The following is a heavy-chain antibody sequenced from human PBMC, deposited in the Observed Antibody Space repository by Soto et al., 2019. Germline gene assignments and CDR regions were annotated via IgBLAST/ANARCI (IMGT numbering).Heavy chain of an antibody. D-gene: IGHD3-9*01. V-gene: IGHV2-5*01. Sequence: GSGPTLVNPTQTLTLTCTFSGFSLSTGGVAVGWIRQPPGKALEWLALIYWNDDKFYSPSLKTRLTVTKDTSKNQVVLTMTNVGPVDTATYYCAHKLRYLDPMDVWGQGTTVTVS. CDR3: AHKLRYLDPMDV. CDR1: GFSLSTGGVA. CDR2: IYWNDDK. J-gene: IGHJ6*02.